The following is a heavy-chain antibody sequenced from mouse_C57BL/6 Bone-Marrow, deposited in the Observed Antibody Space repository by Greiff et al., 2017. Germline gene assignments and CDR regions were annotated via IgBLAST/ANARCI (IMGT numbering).Heavy chain of an antibody. J-gene: IGHJ1*03. CDR3: SRGDFYWYFDV. CDR2: INPNNGGT. CDR1: GYTFTDYT. V-gene: IGHV1-22*01. Sequence: VQLQQSGPELVKPGASVKMSCTASGYTFTDYTMHWVKQSHGKSLEWIGYINPNNGGTSYNQKFKGKATLTVNKSSSTAYMELRSLTSEDSAVYYCSRGDFYWYFDVWGTGTTVTVSA.